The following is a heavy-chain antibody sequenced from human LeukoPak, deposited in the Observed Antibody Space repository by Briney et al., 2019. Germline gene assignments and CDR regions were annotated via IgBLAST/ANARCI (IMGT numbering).Heavy chain of an antibody. CDR1: GYSISSGYY. Sequence: SETLSLTCAVSGYSISSGYYWGWIRQPPGKGLEWIGSIYHSGSTYYNPSLKSRVTISVDTSKNQFSLKLSSVTAADTAVYYCARNQTGTTDYYYYMDVWGKGTTVTVSS. J-gene: IGHJ6*03. V-gene: IGHV4-38-2*01. CDR3: ARNQTGTTDYYYYMDV. D-gene: IGHD1-1*01. CDR2: IYHSGST.